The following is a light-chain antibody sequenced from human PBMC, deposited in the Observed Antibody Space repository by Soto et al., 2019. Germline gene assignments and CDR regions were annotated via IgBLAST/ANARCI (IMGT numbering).Light chain of an antibody. CDR1: QSLSDN. Sequence: LMTQSPDTLAVSPGETVTLSCRASQSLSDNVAGYQQHTGKHERLLIVRASTRASGIPARVSGVGSGTECTLTINSLQSEESAVYYCQQYHTWPVTFGGGTKVDIK. J-gene: IGKJ4*01. CDR2: RAS. CDR3: QQYHTWPVT. V-gene: IGKV3-15*01.